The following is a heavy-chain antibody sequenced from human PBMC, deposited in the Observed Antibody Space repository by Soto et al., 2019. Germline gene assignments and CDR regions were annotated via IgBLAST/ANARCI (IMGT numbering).Heavy chain of an antibody. V-gene: IGHV4-4*07. CDR2: IYTSGST. J-gene: IGHJ5*02. D-gene: IGHD4-4*01. CDR3: ARDRGDTVTQTNWFDP. Sequence: SATLSLTCTVSFGSISIYYWSCIRQPAGKGLEWIGRIYTSGSTNYNPSLKSRVTMSVDTSKNQFSLKLSSVTAADTAVYYCARDRGDTVTQTNWFDPWGQGTLVTVSS. CDR1: FGSISIYY.